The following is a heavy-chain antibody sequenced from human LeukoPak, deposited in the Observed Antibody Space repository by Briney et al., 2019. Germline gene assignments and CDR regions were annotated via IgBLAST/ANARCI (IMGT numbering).Heavy chain of an antibody. CDR3: GREMPGGSNWFDF. V-gene: IGHV3-7*01. Sequence: PGGSLRLSCAASGFTFDDYAMHWVRQAPGQGLEWVANMNQDGSKKYYVDSVKGRFTISRDNAKNSLYLQMNSLRAEDTAVYYCGREMPGGSNWFDFWGQGTLVTVSS. J-gene: IGHJ5*01. CDR2: MNQDGSKK. D-gene: IGHD2-2*01. CDR1: GFTFDDYA.